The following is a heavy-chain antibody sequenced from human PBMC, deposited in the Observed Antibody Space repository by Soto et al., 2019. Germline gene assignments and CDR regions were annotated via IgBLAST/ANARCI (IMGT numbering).Heavy chain of an antibody. V-gene: IGHV3-23*01. J-gene: IGHJ4*02. Sequence: XGSLRLSCSASGFTFSSYDMSWVRQAPGKGLDWVSGVSASGSITSYADPAKGRFTISRDNAKNTVYLQMNSLRAEDTAVYYCAKGDCSGGRCYRGFDYWGQGTLVTSPQ. D-gene: IGHD2-15*01. CDR3: AKGDCSGGRCYRGFDY. CDR2: VSASGSIT. CDR1: GFTFSSYD.